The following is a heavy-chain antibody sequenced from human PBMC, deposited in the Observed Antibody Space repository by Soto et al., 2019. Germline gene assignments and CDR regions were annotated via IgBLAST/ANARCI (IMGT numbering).Heavy chain of an antibody. CDR2: INAGNGNT. Sequence: ASVKVSCKASGYTFTSYAMHWVRQAPGQRLEWMGGINAGNGNTKYSQKFQGRVTITRDTSASTAYMELSSLRSEDTAVYYCARGGARPYPYYFDDWGQGTPVTVSS. CDR3: ARGGARPYPYYFDD. D-gene: IGHD6-6*01. J-gene: IGHJ4*02. CDR1: GYTFTSYA. V-gene: IGHV1-3*01.